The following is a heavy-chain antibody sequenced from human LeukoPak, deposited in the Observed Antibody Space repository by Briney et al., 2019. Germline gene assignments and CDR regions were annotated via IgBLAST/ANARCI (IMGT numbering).Heavy chain of an antibody. Sequence: SVKVSCKASGGTFSSYAISWVRQAPGQGLEWMGGIIPIFGTANYAQKFQGRVTITADKSTSTAYMELSSLRSEDTAVYYCARVILRGRGVTHNWFDPWGQGTLVTVSS. J-gene: IGHJ5*02. D-gene: IGHD3-3*02. CDR3: ARVILRGRGVTHNWFDP. CDR1: GGTFSSYA. CDR2: IIPIFGTA. V-gene: IGHV1-69*06.